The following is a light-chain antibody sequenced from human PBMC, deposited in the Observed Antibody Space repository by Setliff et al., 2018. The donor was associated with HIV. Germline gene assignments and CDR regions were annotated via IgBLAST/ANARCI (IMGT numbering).Light chain of an antibody. Sequence: QSVLTQPASVSGSPGQSITISCTGTSSDVGSYNLVSWYQQHPGKAPKLMTYEVSKRPSGVSNRFSGSKSGNTASLTISGLQAEDEADYYCCSYAGSVVFGGGTK. J-gene: IGLJ2*01. CDR3: CSYAGSVV. CDR2: EVS. V-gene: IGLV2-23*02. CDR1: SSDVGSYNL.